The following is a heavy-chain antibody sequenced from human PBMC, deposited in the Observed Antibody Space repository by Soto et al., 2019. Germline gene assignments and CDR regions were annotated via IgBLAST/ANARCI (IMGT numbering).Heavy chain of an antibody. Sequence: QVQLVQSGAEVKKPGASVKVSCKASGYTFTSYGISWVRQAPGQGLEWMGWISAYNGNTNYAQKLQGRVTMTTDTSTSTAYMELRSLRSDDTAVYYCARVFMTASYYYGSGSGWFDYWGQGTLVTVSS. D-gene: IGHD3-10*01. CDR3: ARVFMTASYYYGSGSGWFDY. J-gene: IGHJ4*02. CDR2: ISAYNGNT. V-gene: IGHV1-18*01. CDR1: GYTFTSYG.